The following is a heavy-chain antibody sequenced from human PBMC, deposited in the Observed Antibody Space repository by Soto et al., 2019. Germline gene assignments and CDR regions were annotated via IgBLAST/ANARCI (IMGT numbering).Heavy chain of an antibody. Sequence: WETLSLTCTVLVGSIGSYYCSWVGQPPGKGLEWIGYIYYSGSTNYNPSLKSRVTISLDTSKTQLSLKLSCVTAADTAVYYCARRRRYYYGSEEFRTFRRANSGLDVWRQGTT. V-gene: IGHV4-59*08. CDR3: ARRRRYYYGSEEFRTFRRANSGLDV. CDR2: IYYSGST. J-gene: IGHJ6*02. CDR1: VGSIGSYY. D-gene: IGHD3-10*01.